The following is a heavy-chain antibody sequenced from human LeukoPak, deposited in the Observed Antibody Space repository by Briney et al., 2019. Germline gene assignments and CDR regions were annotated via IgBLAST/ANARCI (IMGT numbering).Heavy chain of an antibody. CDR2: ISDSGGNT. Sequence: PGRSLRLSCVASGFTFSSYAMSWVRQAPGKGLEWVSGISDSGGNTYYADSVKGRFTISRDNSKNTLYLQMNSLRAEDTAVYYCAKDRAAAGTRDWFDPWGQGTLVTASS. CDR1: GFTFSSYA. V-gene: IGHV3-23*01. J-gene: IGHJ5*02. CDR3: AKDRAAAGTRDWFDP. D-gene: IGHD6-13*01.